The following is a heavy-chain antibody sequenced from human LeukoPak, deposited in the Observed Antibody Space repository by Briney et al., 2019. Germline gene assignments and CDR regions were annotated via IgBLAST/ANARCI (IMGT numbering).Heavy chain of an antibody. D-gene: IGHD3-10*01. CDR1: GLTFSSYA. CDR3: AKWGAQSGYYRVVVC. J-gene: IGHJ4*02. Sequence: GGSLRLSCGASGLTFSSYAMNWVRQAPGKGLEWVSAINGGADSTYYADSVKGRLTISRDNSKNTLFLQMNSLRVEDTAVYYCAKWGAQSGYYRVVVCWGRGTLVTVSS. CDR2: INGGADST. V-gene: IGHV3-23*01.